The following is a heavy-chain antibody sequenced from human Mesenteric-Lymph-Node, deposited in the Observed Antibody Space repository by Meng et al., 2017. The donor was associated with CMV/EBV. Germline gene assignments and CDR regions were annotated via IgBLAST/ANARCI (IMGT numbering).Heavy chain of an antibody. D-gene: IGHD1-26*01. Sequence: GESLKISCEASEFTFSSYAMNWVRQAPGKGLEWVSSITGSGGSTYHADSVRGRFTISRDNSKNTLYLQMNSLRAEDTAVYYCAKVLGATKGYYYGMDVWGQGTTVTVSS. CDR3: AKVLGATKGYYYGMDV. J-gene: IGHJ6*02. CDR2: ITGSGGST. CDR1: EFTFSSYA. V-gene: IGHV3-23*01.